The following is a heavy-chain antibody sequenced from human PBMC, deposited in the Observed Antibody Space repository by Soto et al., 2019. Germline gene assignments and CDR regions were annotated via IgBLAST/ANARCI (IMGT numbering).Heavy chain of an antibody. J-gene: IGHJ6*02. CDR1: GYTFTSYA. CDR3: AIVFRGSGYPYGIAV. Sequence: ASVKVSCKASGYTFTSYAMHWVRQAPGQRLEWMGWINAGNGNTKYSQKFQGRVTITRDTSASTAYMELSSLRSEDTAVYYCAIVFRGSGYPYGIAVCGQGTTVPVSS. V-gene: IGHV1-3*01. D-gene: IGHD5-12*01. CDR2: INAGNGNT.